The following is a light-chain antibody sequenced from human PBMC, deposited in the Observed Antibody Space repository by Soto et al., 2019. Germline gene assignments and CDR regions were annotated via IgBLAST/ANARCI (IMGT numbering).Light chain of an antibody. CDR1: QGVSRK. J-gene: IGKJ1*01. V-gene: IGKV3-15*01. CDR2: GAS. CDR3: QHYNNWPLT. Sequence: DIVMTQSPATLSVAPGERVTFSCRASQGVSRKLAWYQHKPGQAPRLLISGASTGATGIPARFSGSGSGTDFTLTISSLQSEDFALYYCQHYNNWPLTFGQGTKVDIK.